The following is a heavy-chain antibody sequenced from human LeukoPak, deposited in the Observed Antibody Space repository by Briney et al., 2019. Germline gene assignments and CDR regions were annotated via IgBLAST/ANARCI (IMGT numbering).Heavy chain of an antibody. CDR3: AKDWRHIVVVSSPGYFDY. CDR2: IRGSGERT. Sequence: GGSLRLSCAASGFTFSSYAMSWVRQAPGKGLEWVSDIRGSGERTYYADSVKGRFTISRDNSKNTLYLQMNSLRVEDTAVYYCAKDWRHIVVVSSPGYFDYWGQGTLVTVSS. D-gene: IGHD2-21*01. V-gene: IGHV3-23*01. CDR1: GFTFSSYA. J-gene: IGHJ4*02.